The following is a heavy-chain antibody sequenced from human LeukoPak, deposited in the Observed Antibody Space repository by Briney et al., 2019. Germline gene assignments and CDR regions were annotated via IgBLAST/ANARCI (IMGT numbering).Heavy chain of an antibody. V-gene: IGHV3-66*01. CDR1: RFIVSSNY. D-gene: IGHD3-22*01. Sequence: GGSLRLSCAASRFIVSSNYLNWVRQAPGKGLGWVSVIYSSGRTYYADSVKGRFTISRDNSKNTLYLQMNSLRAEDTAVYYCARGDRAASGYDSWGQGTLVTVSS. CDR2: IYSSGRT. CDR3: ARGDRAASGYDS. J-gene: IGHJ4*02.